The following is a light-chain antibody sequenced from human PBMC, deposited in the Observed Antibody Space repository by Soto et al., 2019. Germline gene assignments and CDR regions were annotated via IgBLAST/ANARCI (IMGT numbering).Light chain of an antibody. J-gene: IGKJ2*01. CDR1: QSLAYIDGNTY. V-gene: IGKV2-30*01. CDR3: MPSTHWPPYT. CDR2: YVS. Sequence: EVVMTQSPLSLPVTLGQPASISCRSSQSLAYIDGNTYLTWFHQRPGQSPRRLIYYVSNRDSGVPARLSGSGSGTAFTLKISMVEDEDAGIYYCMPSTHWPPYTFGQGTKLEIK.